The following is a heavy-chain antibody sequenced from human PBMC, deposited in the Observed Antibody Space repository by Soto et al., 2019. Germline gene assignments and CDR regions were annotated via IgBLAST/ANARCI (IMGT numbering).Heavy chain of an antibody. CDR3: VHPRSTVQIPPT. CDR2: ISSNGDST. V-gene: IGHV3-64D*06. Sequence: PGGSLRLSCSASGFTFSMFSMHWVRQAPGKGLEYVSGISSNGDSTYYADSVKGRFTISRDNSKNTLYLQTSSLRAVDTAVYYCVHPRSTVQIPPTWGQGTLVTVSS. J-gene: IGHJ5*02. CDR1: GFTFSMFS. D-gene: IGHD4-17*01.